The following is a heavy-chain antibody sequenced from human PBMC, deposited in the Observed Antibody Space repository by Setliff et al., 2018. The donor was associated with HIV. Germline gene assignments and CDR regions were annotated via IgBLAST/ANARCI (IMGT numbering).Heavy chain of an antibody. D-gene: IGHD6-19*01. CDR1: GDSMIPHY. CDR3: ARGGKWLAFDY. V-gene: IGHV4-59*11. CDR2: ISNYGSP. J-gene: IGHJ4*02. Sequence: SETLSLTCLVSGDSMIPHYWSWIRQPPGRGLEWIGYISNYGSPSYNPSLKSRVTISVDTSKIQFSLKLRSVTAADTAVYYCARGGKWLAFDYWGQGTLVTVSS.